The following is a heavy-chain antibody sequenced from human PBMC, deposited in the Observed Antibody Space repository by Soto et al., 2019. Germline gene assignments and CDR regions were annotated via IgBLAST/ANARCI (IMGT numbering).Heavy chain of an antibody. CDR3: ATHIPQSYNWFNP. Sequence: GASVKVSCKVSGYTLTELSIHWVRQAPGKGFEWMGGFDPEAGETFYAQKFQGRLTMTEDTSTDTAYMELSSLRSEDTAVYYCATHIPQSYNWFNPWGEGTLVTV. CDR2: FDPEAGET. V-gene: IGHV1-24*01. D-gene: IGHD2-21*01. J-gene: IGHJ5*01. CDR1: GYTLTELS.